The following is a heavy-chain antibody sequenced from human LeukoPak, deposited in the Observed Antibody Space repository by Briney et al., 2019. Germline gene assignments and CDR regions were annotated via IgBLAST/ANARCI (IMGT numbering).Heavy chain of an antibody. J-gene: IGHJ5*02. V-gene: IGHV4-61*01. CDR2: IYYSGST. CDR3: ASPRSYYDSSGYYIS. CDR1: GGSVRSGSYY. Sequence: SETLSLTCTVFGGSVRSGSYYWSWIRQPPGKGLEWIGYIYYSGSTNYNPSLQSRVTISVDTSKNQFSLKLSSVTAADTAVYYCASPRSYYDSSGYYISWGQGTLVTVSS. D-gene: IGHD3-22*01.